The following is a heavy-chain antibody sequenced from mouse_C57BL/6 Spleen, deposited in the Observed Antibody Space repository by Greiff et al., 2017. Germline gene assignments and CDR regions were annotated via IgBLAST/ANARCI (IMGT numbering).Heavy chain of an antibody. J-gene: IGHJ1*03. CDR2: IDPSDSYT. Sequence: QVQLQQPGAELVMPGASVKLSCKASGYTFTSYWMHWVKQRPGQGLEWIGEIDPSDSYTNYNQKFKGKSTLTVDKSSSTAYMQRSSLTSEDSAVYDCARRYYGSSYWYFDVWGTGTTVTVSS. CDR3: ARRYYGSSYWYFDV. V-gene: IGHV1-69*01. D-gene: IGHD1-1*01. CDR1: GYTFTSYW.